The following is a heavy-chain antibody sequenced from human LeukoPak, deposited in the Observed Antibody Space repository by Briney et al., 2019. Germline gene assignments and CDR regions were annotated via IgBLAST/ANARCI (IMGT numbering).Heavy chain of an antibody. CDR1: GGSISSSSYY. CDR3: ARQRKAAADNWFDP. J-gene: IGHJ5*02. Sequence: PSETLSLTCTVSGGSISSSSYYWGWIRQPPGKGLEWIGSIYYSGSTYYNPSLKSRVTISVDTSKNQFSLKLSSVTAADTAVYYCARQRKAAADNWFDPWGQGTLVTVSS. CDR2: IYYSGST. V-gene: IGHV4-39*01. D-gene: IGHD6-13*01.